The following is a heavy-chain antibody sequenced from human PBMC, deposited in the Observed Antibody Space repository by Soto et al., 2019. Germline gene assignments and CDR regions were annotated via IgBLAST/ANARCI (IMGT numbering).Heavy chain of an antibody. J-gene: IGHJ6*02. CDR3: AKDADTLKSVLYYYYGMDA. Sequence: QVQLVESGGGVVQPGRSLRLSCAASGFTFSTYGMHWVRQAPGKGLEWVAVISYDGSNKYYADSVKGRFTISRDNSNNTLYLQMNSLRAEDTAVYYCAKDADTLKSVLYYYYGMDAWGQGTTVTVSS. CDR2: ISYDGSNK. CDR1: GFTFSTYG. D-gene: IGHD5-18*01. V-gene: IGHV3-30*18.